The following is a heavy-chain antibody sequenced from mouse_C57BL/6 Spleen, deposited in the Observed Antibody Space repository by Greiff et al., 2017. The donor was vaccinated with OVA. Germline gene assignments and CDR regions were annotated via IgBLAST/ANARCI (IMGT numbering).Heavy chain of an antibody. CDR1: GYTFTSYW. J-gene: IGHJ2*01. CDR2: IYPGSGST. Sequence: QVQLQQPGAELVKPGASVKMSCKASGYTFTSYWITWVKQRPGQGLEWIGDIYPGSGSTNYNEKFKSKATLTVDTSSRTAYMQLSSLTSEDSAVYYCARSGITYYYGSSSYYLDYWGQGTTLTVSS. V-gene: IGHV1-55*01. CDR3: ARSGITYYYGSSSYYLDY. D-gene: IGHD1-1*01.